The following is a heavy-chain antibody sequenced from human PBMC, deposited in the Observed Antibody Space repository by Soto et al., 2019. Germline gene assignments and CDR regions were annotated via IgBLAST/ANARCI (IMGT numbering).Heavy chain of an antibody. CDR1: GFTFSSYY. CDR3: AKVLLVVVVPAAPFMDV. D-gene: IGHD2-2*01. V-gene: IGHV3-23*01. J-gene: IGHJ6*03. CDR2: ISGSGSST. Sequence: EVQLLESGGGLVQPGGSLRLSCAASGFTFSSYYMSWVRQAPGKGLEWVSAISGSGSSTYYADDVKGRFTISRDNSKNTRYLQMNSLRAEHTAVYYCAKVLLVVVVPAAPFMDVWGKGTTVTVSS.